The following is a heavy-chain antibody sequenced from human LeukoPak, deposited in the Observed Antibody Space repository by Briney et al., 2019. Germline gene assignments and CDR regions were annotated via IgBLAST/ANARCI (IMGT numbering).Heavy chain of an antibody. Sequence: SETLSLTCTVSGGSISSYYWSWIRQPAGKGLEWIGRIYTSGSTNYNPSLKSRVTMSVDTSKNQFSLKLSSVTAADTAVYYCARDVDLSRIWFGELFAFDIWGQGTMVTVSS. CDR2: IYTSGST. CDR3: ARDVDLSRIWFGELFAFDI. D-gene: IGHD3-10*01. V-gene: IGHV4-4*07. J-gene: IGHJ3*02. CDR1: GGSISSYY.